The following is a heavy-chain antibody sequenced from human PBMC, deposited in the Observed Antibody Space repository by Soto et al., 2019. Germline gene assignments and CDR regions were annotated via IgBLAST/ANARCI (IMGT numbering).Heavy chain of an antibody. Sequence: EVQLLESGGGLVQPGGSLRLSCAASGFTFSAYAMGWVRQAPGKGLEWVSTIHGGGGATHYADSVKGRFTISREDFKNTLYAQMTSLRAEDTAVYYFAKFAVHTLEYWYLDFWGRGTRVTVSS. J-gene: IGHJ2*01. CDR2: IHGGGGAT. CDR3: AKFAVHTLEYWYLDF. D-gene: IGHD1-1*01. CDR1: GFTFSAYA. V-gene: IGHV3-23*01.